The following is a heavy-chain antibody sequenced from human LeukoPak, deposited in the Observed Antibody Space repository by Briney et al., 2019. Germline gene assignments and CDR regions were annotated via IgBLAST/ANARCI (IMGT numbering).Heavy chain of an antibody. CDR3: ARVVDPNLDIVVVVAATGFDY. V-gene: IGHV3-9*01. J-gene: IGHJ4*02. CDR1: GFTFDDYA. Sequence: PGGSLRLSCAASGFTFDDYAMHWVRQTPGKGLEWVSGISWNSGSIGHADSVKGRFTISRDNAKNSLYLQMNSLRAEDTALYYCARVVDPNLDIVVVVAATGFDYWGQGTLVTVSS. CDR2: ISWNSGSI. D-gene: IGHD2-15*01.